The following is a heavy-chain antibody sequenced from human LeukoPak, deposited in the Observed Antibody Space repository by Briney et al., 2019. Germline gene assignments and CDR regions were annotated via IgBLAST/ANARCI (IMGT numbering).Heavy chain of an antibody. CDR3: AKDPWGVNWFDP. V-gene: IGHV3-9*01. Sequence: GRSLRLSCAASGFTFDDYAMHWVRQAPGKGLEWVSGISWNSGSIGYADSVKGRFTISRDNSKNTLYLQMNSLRAEDTAVYYCAKDPWGVNWFDPWGQGTLVTVSS. D-gene: IGHD3-16*01. J-gene: IGHJ5*02. CDR1: GFTFDDYA. CDR2: ISWNSGSI.